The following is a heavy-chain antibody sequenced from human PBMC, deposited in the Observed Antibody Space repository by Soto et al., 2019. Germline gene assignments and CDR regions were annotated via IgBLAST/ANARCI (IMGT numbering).Heavy chain of an antibody. CDR1: GYTFTSYG. CDR2: ISAYNGNT. Sequence: VQLVQSGAEVKKPGASVKVSCKASGYTFTSYGISWVRQAPGQGLEWMGWISAYNGNTNYAQKLQGRVTMTTDTSTSTAYMELRSLRSDDTAVYYCATSSGYDYYYYYYGMDVWGQGTTVTVSS. CDR3: ATSSGYDYYYYYYGMDV. D-gene: IGHD5-12*01. J-gene: IGHJ6*02. V-gene: IGHV1-18*04.